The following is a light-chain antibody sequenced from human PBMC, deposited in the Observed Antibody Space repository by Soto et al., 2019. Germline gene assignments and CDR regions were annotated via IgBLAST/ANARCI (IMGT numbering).Light chain of an antibody. J-gene: IGLJ2*01. CDR2: SDN. Sequence: SYELTQSPSVSVAPGKTARITCGGNNIGTKSVHWYQQKPGQAPVLVIYSDNVRPSGIPARFSGSNSGHTATLTISRVEAGDEADYYCQLWDNTGDRVLFGGGTKLTVL. CDR1: NIGTKS. CDR3: QLWDNTGDRVL. V-gene: IGLV3-21*04.